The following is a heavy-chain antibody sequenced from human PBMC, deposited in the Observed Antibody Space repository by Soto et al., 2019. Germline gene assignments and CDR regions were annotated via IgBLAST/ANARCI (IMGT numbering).Heavy chain of an antibody. V-gene: IGHV4-30-4*01. CDR3: ASGYYYYDSNGPYYGMDV. CDR1: GGSISSGDYY. Sequence: PSEPLSLTCTVSGGSISSGDYYWSWIRPPQGKSLEWIGYIYYSGSTYYNPSLKSRVTISVDTSKIQFSLKLSSVTAADTAVYYCASGYYYYDSNGPYYGMDVWGQGTTVTVSS. D-gene: IGHD3-22*01. CDR2: IYYSGST. J-gene: IGHJ6*02.